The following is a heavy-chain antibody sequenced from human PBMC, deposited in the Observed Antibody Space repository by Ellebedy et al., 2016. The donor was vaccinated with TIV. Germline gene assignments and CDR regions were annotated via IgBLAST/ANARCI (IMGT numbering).Heavy chain of an antibody. CDR3: ARDRPDYGDAT. CDR2: IWYDGSNK. V-gene: IGHV3-33*01. Sequence: PGGSLRLSCAASGFTFSSYGMHWVRQAPGKGLEWVAVIWYDGSNKYYADSVKGRFSISRDNSKNMLYLQMNSLRAEDTAVYYCARDRPDYGDATWGQGTLVTVSS. CDR1: GFTFSSYG. J-gene: IGHJ4*02. D-gene: IGHD4-17*01.